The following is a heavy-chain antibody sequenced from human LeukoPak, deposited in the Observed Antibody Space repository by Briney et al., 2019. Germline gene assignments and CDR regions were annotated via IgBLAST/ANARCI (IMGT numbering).Heavy chain of an antibody. D-gene: IGHD2-2*01. CDR3: ARLVEYQPYYFDY. CDR1: GGSISNYY. J-gene: IGHJ4*02. V-gene: IGHV4-59*08. Sequence: SETLSLTCTVSGGSISNYYWNWIRQPPGKGLEWIGHIYYSGLTNYNPSLKSRVTISIDTSKNQFSLRLSSVTAADTAVYYCARLVEYQPYYFDYWGQGTLVTVSS. CDR2: IYYSGLT.